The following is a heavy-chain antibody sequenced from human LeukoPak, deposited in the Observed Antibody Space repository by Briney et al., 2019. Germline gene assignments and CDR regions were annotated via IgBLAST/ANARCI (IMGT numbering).Heavy chain of an antibody. CDR1: AYIFINYG. CDR3: ARTPLGSKHAFDI. Sequence: ASVKVSCKPSAYIFINYGIGWVRQAPGQGLDWMGWISPKTGNKIYAQKFQARVTLTTDTSTSTAYMELRSLRSDETATYYSARTPLGSKHAFDIWGQGTMVTVSS. J-gene: IGHJ3*02. D-gene: IGHD7-27*01. CDR2: ISPKTGNK. V-gene: IGHV1-18*01.